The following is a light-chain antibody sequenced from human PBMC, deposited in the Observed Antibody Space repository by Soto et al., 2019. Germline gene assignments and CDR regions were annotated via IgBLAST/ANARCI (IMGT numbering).Light chain of an antibody. CDR1: SSDVGGYKF. Sequence: QSALTQPRSVSGSPGQSVTISCTGTSSDVGGYKFVYWYQQHPGKAPKLIIYDVSKRPSGVPDRFSGSKSGNTASLTISGLQAEDEADYYCCSFADIYYVLFGGGTQLTVL. J-gene: IGLJ2*01. CDR3: CSFADIYYVL. V-gene: IGLV2-11*01. CDR2: DVS.